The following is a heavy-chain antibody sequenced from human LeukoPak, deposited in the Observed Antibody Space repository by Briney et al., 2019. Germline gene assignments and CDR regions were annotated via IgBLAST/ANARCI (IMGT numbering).Heavy chain of an antibody. V-gene: IGHV3-9*01. J-gene: IGHJ4*02. CDR2: ISWNSGSI. D-gene: IGHD6-13*01. CDR1: GFTFDDYA. Sequence: PGRSLRLSCAASGFTFDDYAMHWVRQAPGKGLEWVSGISWNSGSIGYADSVKGRFTISRDHAKNSLYLQMNSLRAEDTALYYCAKDLSPRPHSSSWAFDYWGQGTLVTVSS. CDR3: AKDLSPRPHSSSWAFDY.